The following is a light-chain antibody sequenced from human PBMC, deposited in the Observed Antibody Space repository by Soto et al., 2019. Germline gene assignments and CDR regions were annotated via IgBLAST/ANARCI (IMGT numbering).Light chain of an antibody. CDR1: SSDVGGYDH. CDR2: DVT. V-gene: IGLV2-14*03. J-gene: IGLJ3*02. CDR3: SSYTNKDTLV. Sequence: QSALTQPASVSGSPGQSITISCTGTSSDVGGYDHVSWYQQHPGKAPKLIIYDVTVRPSGISPRFSGSKSDNTASLAVSGLQPEDEADYYCSSYTNKDTLVFVGGTKVTVL.